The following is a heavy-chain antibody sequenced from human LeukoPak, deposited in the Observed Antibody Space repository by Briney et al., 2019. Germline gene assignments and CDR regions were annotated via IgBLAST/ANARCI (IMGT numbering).Heavy chain of an antibody. V-gene: IGHV6-1*01. CDR3: VGGDWDFDL. J-gene: IGHJ2*01. CDR2: TFYRSKWFH. CDR1: GISVSSNNGT. Sequence: SQTLSLTCAISGISVSSNNGTWNWIAQSPSRGLEWLGRTFYRSKWFHAYAISVKSRITINPDTSKNQFSLQLTSVTPEDTAVYYCVGGDWDFDLWSRGTLVTVSS.